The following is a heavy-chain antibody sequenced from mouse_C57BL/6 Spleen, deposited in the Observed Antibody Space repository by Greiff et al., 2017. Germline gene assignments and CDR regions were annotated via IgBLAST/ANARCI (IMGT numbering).Heavy chain of an antibody. CDR2: IDPASGGT. V-gene: IGHV1-54*01. Sequence: VKLQESVAELVRPGTSVKVSCTASGFAFTNSLIEWVKQRPGQGLEWIGVIDPASGGTKYTAKFQGKATLPADKSSSTAYMQLSSLTSEDSTVYCGARKRDYRFDYWGQGTMLTVSA. CDR1: GFAFTNSL. CDR3: ARKRDYRFDY. J-gene: IGHJ2*01. D-gene: IGHD2-4*01.